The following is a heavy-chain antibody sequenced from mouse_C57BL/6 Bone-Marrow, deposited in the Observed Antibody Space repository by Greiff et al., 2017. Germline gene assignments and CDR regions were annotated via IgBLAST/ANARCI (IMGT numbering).Heavy chain of an antibody. CDR1: GFTFSSYG. J-gene: IGHJ2*01. CDR3: ARLWTTVVAKTDY. D-gene: IGHD1-1*01. Sequence: EVKLMESGGDLVKPGGSMKLSCAASGFTFSSYGMSWVRQTPDKRLEWVATISSGGSYTYYPDSVKGRFTISRDNAKNTLYLQMSSLKSEDTAMYYCARLWTTVVAKTDYWGQGTTLTVSS. V-gene: IGHV5-6*01. CDR2: ISSGGSYT.